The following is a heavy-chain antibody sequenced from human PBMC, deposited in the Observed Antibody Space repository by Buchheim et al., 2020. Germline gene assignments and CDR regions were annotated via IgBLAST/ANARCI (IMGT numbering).Heavy chain of an antibody. CDR2: IAPSGDTI. D-gene: IGHD2-15*01. CDR3: ARGWRQNSFDH. CDR1: GFTLSVYS. J-gene: IGHJ4*02. Sequence: EVELVESGGGLVQPGGSLRLSCVASGFTLSVYSMDWVRQAPGKGLEWISFIAPSGDTIYYRDSVKGRFTISRDNAKKPLFLQMDSLTDEDTAIYYCARGWRQNSFDHWGQGTL. V-gene: IGHV3-48*02.